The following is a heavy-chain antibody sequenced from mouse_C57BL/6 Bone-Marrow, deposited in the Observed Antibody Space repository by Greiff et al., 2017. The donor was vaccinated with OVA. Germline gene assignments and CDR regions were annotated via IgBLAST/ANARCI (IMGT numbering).Heavy chain of an antibody. CDR3: TRDYCSSSYYAMDY. J-gene: IGHJ4*01. CDR2: IRNKANNHAT. Sequence: EVKLVESGGGLVQPGGSMKLSCAASGFTFSDAWMAWVRQSPEKGLEWVAEIRNKANNHATYYAESVKGRFTISRDDSKSSVYLQMNSLRSEDTSIYYCTRDYCSSSYYAMDYWGQGTSVTVSS. V-gene: IGHV6-6*01. CDR1: GFTFSDAW. D-gene: IGHD1-1*01.